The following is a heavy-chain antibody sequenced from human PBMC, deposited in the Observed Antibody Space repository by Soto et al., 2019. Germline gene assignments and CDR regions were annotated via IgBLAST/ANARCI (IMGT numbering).Heavy chain of an antibody. CDR1: GGTVSSYA. CDR2: IIPVCGTG. D-gene: IGHD2-15*01. J-gene: IGHJ6*02. V-gene: IGHV1-69*12. Sequence: QVQLVQSGAEVKKPGSSMKVSCKASGGTVSSYAISWVRQAPGPGLEWMGGIIPVCGTGNYAQKLQGRVTITADESTSTAYMDLSSLRSDDTALYYCARGYCSGGSCFKYNYHGMDVWGQRTTVTVS. CDR3: ARGYCSGGSCFKYNYHGMDV.